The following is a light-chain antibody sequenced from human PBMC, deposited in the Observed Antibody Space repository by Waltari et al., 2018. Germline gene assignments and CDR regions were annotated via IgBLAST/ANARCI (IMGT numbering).Light chain of an antibody. V-gene: IGLV2-14*01. Sequence: QSALTQPASVSGSPGQSITISCTGTSNDVGGYNFVSWYQQHPGKAPKLMLFYVSSRPSGVSYRFSGSKSGNTASLTISGLQAEDEADYYCNSYTNTSTRVVFGGGTKVTVL. CDR3: NSYTNTSTRVV. J-gene: IGLJ2*01. CDR2: YVS. CDR1: SNDVGGYNF.